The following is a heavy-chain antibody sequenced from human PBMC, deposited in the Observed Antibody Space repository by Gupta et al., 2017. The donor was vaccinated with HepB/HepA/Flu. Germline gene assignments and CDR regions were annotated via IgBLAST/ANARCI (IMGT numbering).Heavy chain of an antibody. CDR3: ARALDLTFQPYLDY. V-gene: IGHV3-53*04. D-gene: IGHD2/OR15-2a*01. CDR1: GIHVRNSD. J-gene: IGHJ4*02. Sequence: EVLLVESVGGLVHPGGSTRLSCAASGIHVRNSDMTLVRQAPGKGREWVSVTHTTGTTNYADSVKGRFTVSRHIPENMLYLQPSSLTSDDTAVDYWARALDLTFQPYLDYWGQGTIVTVSS. CDR2: THTTGTT.